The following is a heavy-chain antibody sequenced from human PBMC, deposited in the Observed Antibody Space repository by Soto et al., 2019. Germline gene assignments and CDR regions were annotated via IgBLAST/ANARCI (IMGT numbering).Heavy chain of an antibody. CDR2: ISYDGSNK. CDR3: ARGGVGPFNFDY. J-gene: IGHJ4*02. Sequence: GGSLRLSCAASGFTFSSYAMHWVRQAPGKGLEWVAVISYDGSNKYYADSVKGRFTISRDNSKNTLYLQMNSLRAEDTAVYYCARGGVGPFNFDYWGQGTLVTVSS. V-gene: IGHV3-30-3*01. D-gene: IGHD1-26*01. CDR1: GFTFSSYA.